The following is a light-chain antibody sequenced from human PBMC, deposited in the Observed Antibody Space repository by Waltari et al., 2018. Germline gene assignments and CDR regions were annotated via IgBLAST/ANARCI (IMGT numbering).Light chain of an antibody. J-gene: IGLJ3*02. CDR3: NSYTGSSTSVL. CDR2: DVN. CDR1: SGDVGGYNY. V-gene: IGLV2-14*03. Sequence: QSALTQPASVSGSPGQSITISCTGTSGDVGGYNYVPWYQHHPGKAPKLIIYDVNKRPSGVSNRFSGSKSGNTASLTISGLQADDEADYYCNSYTGSSTSVLFGGGTKLTVL.